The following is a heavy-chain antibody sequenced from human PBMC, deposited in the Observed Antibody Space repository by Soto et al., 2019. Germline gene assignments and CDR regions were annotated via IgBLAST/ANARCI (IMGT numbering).Heavy chain of an antibody. CDR1: GGTFNNFA. CDR3: AKVRYSSPMGYYYGMDV. Sequence: QMQLVQSGAEVKKPGSSVKVSCKTSGGTFNNFAISWVRQAPGQGLEWMGGVIPLFRTSHYAQKFQGRVTITADRSTNTAYMELSSLRSEDTAVYYCAKVRYSSPMGYYYGMDVWGQGTTVTVSS. J-gene: IGHJ6*02. V-gene: IGHV1-69*06. CDR2: VIPLFRTS. D-gene: IGHD6-19*01.